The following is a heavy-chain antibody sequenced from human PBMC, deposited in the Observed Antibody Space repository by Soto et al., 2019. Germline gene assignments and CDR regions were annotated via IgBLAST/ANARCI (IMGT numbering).Heavy chain of an antibody. V-gene: IGHV1-69*01. CDR2: IIPIFGTA. D-gene: IGHD5-12*01. CDR3: ARGLLGDGYKSGEYCFDY. CDR1: GGTFSSYA. J-gene: IGHJ4*02. Sequence: QVQLVQSGAEVKKPGSSVKVSCKASGGTFSSYAISWVRQAPGQGLEWMGGIIPIFGTANYAQKFQGRVTITADESTSTAYMELSSLRSEDTAVYYCARGLLGDGYKSGEYCFDYWGQGTLVTVSS.